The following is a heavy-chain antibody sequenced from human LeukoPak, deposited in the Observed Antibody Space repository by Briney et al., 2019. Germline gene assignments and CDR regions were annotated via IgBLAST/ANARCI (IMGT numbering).Heavy chain of an antibody. CDR2: ISRASESI. D-gene: IGHD3-10*02. J-gene: IGHJ6*04. CDR3: AELGITMIGGV. V-gene: IGHV3-21*01. CDR1: GFPLSSYA. Sequence: GGSLRLSCAASGFPLSSYAMSWVRQAPGKGLEWVSIISRASESIFYADSVKGRFTISRDNAKNSLYLQMNSLRAEDTAVYYCAELGITMIGGVWGKGTTVTISS.